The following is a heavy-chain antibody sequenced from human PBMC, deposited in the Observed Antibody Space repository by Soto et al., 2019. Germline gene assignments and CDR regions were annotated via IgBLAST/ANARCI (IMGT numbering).Heavy chain of an antibody. V-gene: IGHV4-59*01. CDR2: VYYSGSS. D-gene: IGHD1-1*01. Sequence: QEQLQESGPGLVKPSETLSLTCTVSGGSISSYYWSWIRQPPGKGLEWIGDVYYSGSSNYNPSLTSRVPIAEDTSKNQFSLGLSSVTAGDTAVYYCARVVSGPTVFRGYYYMDVWGKGTPVTVSS. J-gene: IGHJ6*03. CDR1: GGSISSYY. CDR3: ARVVSGPTVFRGYYYMDV.